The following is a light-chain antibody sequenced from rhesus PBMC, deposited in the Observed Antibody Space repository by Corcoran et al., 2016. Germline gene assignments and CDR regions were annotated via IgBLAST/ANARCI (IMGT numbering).Light chain of an antibody. V-gene: IGKV1-66*01. CDR1: QGINHY. J-gene: IGKJ4*01. CDR3: QQYNNSPPT. Sequence: DIQMTQSPSSLSASVGDRVTITCRASQGINHYLSWYQQKPGKAPKPLIYYASRLETGVPSRFSGSGCGTDYTLTISSLQPEDIATYYCQQYNNSPPTFGGGTKVESK. CDR2: YAS.